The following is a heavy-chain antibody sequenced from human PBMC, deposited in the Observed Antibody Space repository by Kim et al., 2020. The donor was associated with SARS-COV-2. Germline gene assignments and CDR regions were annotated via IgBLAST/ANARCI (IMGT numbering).Heavy chain of an antibody. CDR3: ARGLGDTYYDFWSGYRPYYFDY. J-gene: IGHJ4*02. D-gene: IGHD3-3*01. Sequence: WSWIRQPPGKGLEWIGYIYYSGSTNYNPSLKSRVTISVDTSKNQFSLKLSSVTAADTAVYYCARGLGDTYYDFWSGYRPYYFDYWGQGTLV. CDR2: IYYSGST. V-gene: IGHV4-59*01.